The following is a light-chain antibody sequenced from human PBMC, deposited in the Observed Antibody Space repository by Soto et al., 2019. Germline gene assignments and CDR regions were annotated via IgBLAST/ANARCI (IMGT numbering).Light chain of an antibody. CDR2: GNS. V-gene: IGLV1-40*01. CDR1: SSNIGAGYD. CDR3: QSYDSSLSGYV. Sequence: QSVLTQPPSVSGAPGQRVTISCTGSSSNIGAGYDVHWYQQLPGTAPKLLIYGNSNRPSGVPDRFSGSKSGTSASLAITGLQAEAEADYYCQSYDSSLSGYVFGTGSKVTV. J-gene: IGLJ1*01.